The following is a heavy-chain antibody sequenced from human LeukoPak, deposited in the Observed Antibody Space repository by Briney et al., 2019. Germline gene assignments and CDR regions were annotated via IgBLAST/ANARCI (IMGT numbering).Heavy chain of an antibody. J-gene: IGHJ5*02. CDR1: GYTLTELS. CDR2: FDPEDGET. CDR3: ATGYSSGWTWYNWFDP. V-gene: IGHV1-24*01. D-gene: IGHD6-19*01. Sequence: ASVKVSCXVSGYTLTELSMHWVRQAPGKGLVWMGGFDPEDGETIYAQKFQGRVTMTEDTSTDTAYMELSSLRSEDTAVYYCATGYSSGWTWYNWFDPWGQGTLVTVSS.